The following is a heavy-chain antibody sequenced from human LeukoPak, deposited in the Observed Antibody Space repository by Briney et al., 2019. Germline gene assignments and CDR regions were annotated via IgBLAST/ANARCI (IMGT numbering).Heavy chain of an antibody. J-gene: IGHJ3*02. CDR1: GFTFSSYG. V-gene: IGHV3-30*18. D-gene: IGHD1-14*01. CDR3: AKGYLVAFDI. Sequence: SGGSLRLSCAASGFTFSSYGMHWVRQAPGKGLEWVAVISYDGSNKYYADSVKGRFTISRDNSKNTLYLQMNSLRAEDTAVYYCAKGYLVAFDIWGQGTMVTVSS. CDR2: ISYDGSNK.